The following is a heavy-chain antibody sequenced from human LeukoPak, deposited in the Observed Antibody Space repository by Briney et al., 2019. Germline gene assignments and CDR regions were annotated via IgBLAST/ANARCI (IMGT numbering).Heavy chain of an antibody. D-gene: IGHD1-7*01. CDR2: GNHSGST. V-gene: IGHV4-34*01. J-gene: IGHJ4*02. CDR3: ARGGNWYYYY. CDR1: GGSFSGYY. Sequence: SETLSLTCAVYGGSFSGYYWSWIRQPPGKGLEWIGEGNHSGSTNYNPSLKSRVTISVDTSKNQFSLKLSSVTAADTAVYYCARGGNWYYYYWGQGTLVTVAS.